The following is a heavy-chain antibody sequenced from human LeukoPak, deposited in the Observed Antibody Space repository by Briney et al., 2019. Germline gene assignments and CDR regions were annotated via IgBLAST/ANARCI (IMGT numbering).Heavy chain of an antibody. CDR3: AKDGGLWVSAHWGDS. CDR1: GFTFSSYT. V-gene: IGHV3-23*01. Sequence: GGSLRLSCAASGFTFSSYTMTWVRQAPGKGLKWVSTITTGDGNTYYADSVKGRFTVSRDDSKNTLYLQMNSLRAEDTAVYYCAKDGGLWVSAHWGDSWGRGTLVTVSS. D-gene: IGHD7-27*01. J-gene: IGHJ4*02. CDR2: ITTGDGNT.